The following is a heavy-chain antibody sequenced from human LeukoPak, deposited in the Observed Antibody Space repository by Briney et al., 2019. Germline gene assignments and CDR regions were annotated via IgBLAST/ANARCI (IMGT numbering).Heavy chain of an antibody. D-gene: IGHD2-2*01. Sequence: ASVKVSCKASGYTFTGYYMHWVRQAPGQGLEWMGWINPNSGGTNYAQKFQGRVTITRDTSASTAYMELSSLRSEDTAVYYCARVACSTSCYQGAEYFQHWGQGTLVTVSS. CDR1: GYTFTGYY. CDR3: ARVACSTSCYQGAEYFQH. V-gene: IGHV1-2*02. J-gene: IGHJ1*01. CDR2: INPNSGGT.